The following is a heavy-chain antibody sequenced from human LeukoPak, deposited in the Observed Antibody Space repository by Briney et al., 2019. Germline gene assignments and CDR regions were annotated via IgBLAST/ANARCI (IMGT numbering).Heavy chain of an antibody. D-gene: IGHD3-3*01. CDR1: GFTFSNAW. V-gene: IGHV3-15*01. Sequence: GGSLRLSCAASGFTFSNAWMSWVRQAPGKGLEWVGRIKSKTDGGTTDYAAPVKGRFTISRDDSKNTLYLQMNSLKTEDTAVYFCAKSFGLRFLEWSHFDYWGQGTLVTVSS. CDR3: AKSFGLRFLEWSHFDY. CDR2: IKSKTDGGTT. J-gene: IGHJ4*02.